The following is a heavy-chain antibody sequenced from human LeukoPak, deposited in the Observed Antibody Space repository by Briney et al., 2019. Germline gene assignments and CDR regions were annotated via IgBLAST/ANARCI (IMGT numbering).Heavy chain of an antibody. Sequence: SVKVSCKASGGTFSSYAISWVRRAPGQGLEWMGRIIPILGIANYAQKFQGRVTITADKSTSTAYMELSSLRSEDTAVYYCARGTTGTLGDYWGQGTLVTVSS. V-gene: IGHV1-69*04. CDR2: IIPILGIA. J-gene: IGHJ4*02. CDR3: ARGTTGTLGDY. D-gene: IGHD1-1*01. CDR1: GGTFSSYA.